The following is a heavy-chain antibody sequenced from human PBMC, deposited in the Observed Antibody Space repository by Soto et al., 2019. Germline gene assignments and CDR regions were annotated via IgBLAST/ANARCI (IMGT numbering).Heavy chain of an antibody. V-gene: IGHV1-24*01. J-gene: IGHJ4*02. Sequence: ASVKVSCKVSGYTLTELSMHWVRQAPGKGLEWMGGFDPEDGETIYAQKFQGRVTMTEDTSADTAYMELSSLRSEDTAVYYCATSPELGPYYFDYWGQGTLVTVSS. D-gene: IGHD1-7*01. CDR2: FDPEDGET. CDR1: GYTLTELS. CDR3: ATSPELGPYYFDY.